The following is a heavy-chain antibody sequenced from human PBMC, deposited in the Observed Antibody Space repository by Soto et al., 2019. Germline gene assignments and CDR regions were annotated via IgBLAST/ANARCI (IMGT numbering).Heavy chain of an antibody. CDR1: GFTFSSYA. Sequence: QVQLVESGGGVVQPGRSLRLSCSASGFTFSSYAMHWVRQAPGKGLEWVAVISYDGSNKYYADSVKGRFTISRDNSRNTLYLQMSSLRAEDTAVYFCAKYELSSSLDYWGQGTLVTVSS. J-gene: IGHJ4*02. D-gene: IGHD6-6*01. CDR3: AKYELSSSLDY. CDR2: ISYDGSNK. V-gene: IGHV3-30*18.